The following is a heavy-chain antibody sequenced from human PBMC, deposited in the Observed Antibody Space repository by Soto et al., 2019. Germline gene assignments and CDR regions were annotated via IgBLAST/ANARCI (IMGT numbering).Heavy chain of an antibody. CDR2: ITYDATNE. D-gene: IGHD6-19*01. V-gene: IGHV3-30-3*01. Sequence: PGGSLRLSCAASGFSFSKYAMHWVRQAPGKGLEWVAVITYDATNEYYADSVKGRFTISRDNSNNTLSLHMGSLRLADTAVYYCARKAVPDFWGQGTLVTVSS. CDR1: GFSFSKYA. J-gene: IGHJ4*02. CDR3: ARKAVPDF.